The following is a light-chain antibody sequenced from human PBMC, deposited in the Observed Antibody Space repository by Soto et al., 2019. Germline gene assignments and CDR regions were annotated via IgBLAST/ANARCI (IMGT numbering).Light chain of an antibody. CDR3: NSRASGTTYV. Sequence: QSVLAQPASVSGSPGQSITISCIGTSSDVGAYNYVSWYQQLPGKAPKLMIYEVSNRPSGISNRFSGSKSGNTASLTISGLQTEDEADYYCNSRASGTTYVFGTGTKVTAL. CDR1: SSDVGAYNY. V-gene: IGLV2-14*01. J-gene: IGLJ1*01. CDR2: EVS.